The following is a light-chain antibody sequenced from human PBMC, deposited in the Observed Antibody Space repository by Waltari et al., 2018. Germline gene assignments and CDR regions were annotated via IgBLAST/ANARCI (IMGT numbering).Light chain of an antibody. V-gene: IGLV2-23*01. CDR2: EDN. J-gene: IGLJ2*01. Sequence: QSALTQPASVSGSPGQSITIPCTGTTTDTGTYNLVSWYQQYPGKAPKLIIYEDNRRPSGISNRFSGSRSGNTASLTISGLQADDEANYCCCSYAGSYVVFGGGTILTVL. CDR3: CSYAGSYVV. CDR1: TTDTGTYNL.